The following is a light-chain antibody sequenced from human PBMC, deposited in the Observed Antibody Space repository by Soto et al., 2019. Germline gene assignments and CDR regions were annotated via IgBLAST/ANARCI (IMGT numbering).Light chain of an antibody. CDR2: DVS. V-gene: IGLV2-14*01. Sequence: QSVLTQPASVSGSPGQSITISCTGTSGDVGGYDDVSWYQQHPGKAPKLMIYDVSNRPSGVSNRFSASKSGNTASLTISGLQAEDEADYYCTSYTSSSSHVVFGGGTKVTVL. CDR1: SGDVGGYDD. J-gene: IGLJ2*01. CDR3: TSYTSSSSHVV.